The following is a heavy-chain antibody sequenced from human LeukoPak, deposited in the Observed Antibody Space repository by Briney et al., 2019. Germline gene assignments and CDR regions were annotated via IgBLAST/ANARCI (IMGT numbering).Heavy chain of an antibody. Sequence: ASVKVSCKASGYTFTSYYMHWVRQAPGQGLEWMEIINPSGGSTSYAQKFQGRVTMTRDTSTSTVYMELSSLRSEDTAVYYCAREAHYGRSYYDLWSGYYPPNWFDPWGQGTLVTVSS. V-gene: IGHV1-46*01. D-gene: IGHD3-3*01. CDR2: INPSGGST. CDR1: GYTFTSYY. J-gene: IGHJ5*02. CDR3: AREAHYGRSYYDLWSGYYPPNWFDP.